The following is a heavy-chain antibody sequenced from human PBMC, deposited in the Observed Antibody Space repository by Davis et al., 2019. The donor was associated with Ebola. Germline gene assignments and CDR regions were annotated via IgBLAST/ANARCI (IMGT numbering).Heavy chain of an antibody. CDR3: ARDSDDYSFDY. Sequence: GGSLRLSCAASGLIFNNYWMSWIRQAPGKGLEWVSYISSSSSYTNYADSVKGRFTISRDNSKNTLYLQMNSLRPEDTAVYYCARDSDDYSFDYWGQGTLVTVSS. CDR2: ISSSSSYT. V-gene: IGHV3-11*06. CDR1: GLIFNNYW. D-gene: IGHD4-11*01. J-gene: IGHJ4*02.